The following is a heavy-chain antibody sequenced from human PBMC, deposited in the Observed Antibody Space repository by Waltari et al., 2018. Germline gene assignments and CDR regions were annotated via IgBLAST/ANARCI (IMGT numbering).Heavy chain of an antibody. CDR3: ASQGGQQLAIWAFDI. Sequence: QVQLVESGGGVVQPGRSLRLSCAASGFTFSSYAMHWVRQAPGKGLEWVAVISYDGSNKYYADSVKGRFTISRDNSKNTLYLQMNSLRAEDTAVYYCASQGGQQLAIWAFDIWGQGTMVTVSS. D-gene: IGHD6-13*01. CDR2: ISYDGSNK. CDR1: GFTFSSYA. V-gene: IGHV3-30-3*01. J-gene: IGHJ3*02.